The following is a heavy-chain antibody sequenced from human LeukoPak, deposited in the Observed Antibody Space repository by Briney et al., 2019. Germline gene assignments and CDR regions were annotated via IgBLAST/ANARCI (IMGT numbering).Heavy chain of an antibody. CDR3: AKEGAYPIITYDS. CDR2: IKGDGIEK. J-gene: IGHJ5*01. Sequence: GGSLRLSCAASGFSFSSTLMTWVRQAPGKGLEWVANIKGDGIEKNYVDSVKGRFSISRDNAMNSLYLQMDSLRAEDTAVYYCAKEGAYPIITYDSWGQGALVTVSS. V-gene: IGHV3-7*01. D-gene: IGHD3-10*01. CDR1: GFSFSSTL.